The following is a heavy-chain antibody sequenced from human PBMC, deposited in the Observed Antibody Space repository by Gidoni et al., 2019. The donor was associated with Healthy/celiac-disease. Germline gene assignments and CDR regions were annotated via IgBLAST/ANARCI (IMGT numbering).Heavy chain of an antibody. CDR3: AKAGYSSSCYEVDY. J-gene: IGHJ4*02. D-gene: IGHD6-13*01. CDR1: GFTFSSYA. CDR2: LSGSGGST. V-gene: IGHV3-23*04. Sequence: EVQLVESGAGLLQPAGSLRLPCAASGFTFSSYAMSWVRHAPGKGLVWVSGLSGSGGSTYYADAGKGRCTSSRDNSKNTLYLQMNSLRAEDTAVYYCAKAGYSSSCYEVDYWGQLTLVTFSS.